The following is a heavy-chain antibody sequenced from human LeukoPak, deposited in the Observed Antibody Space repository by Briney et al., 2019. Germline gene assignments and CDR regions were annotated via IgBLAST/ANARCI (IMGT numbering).Heavy chain of an antibody. J-gene: IGHJ4*02. CDR2: TSSYNGNT. CDR1: GYTFTNYG. V-gene: IGHV1-18*01. Sequence: ASVKVSCKASGYTFTNYGTTGVGKALEQGLEWMGWTSSYNGNTTYAQKFQGRVTMTTDTSTSTAYMELRSLTSDDTAVSNCARDRQGGYWGQGTLVTVSS. CDR3: ARDRQGGY.